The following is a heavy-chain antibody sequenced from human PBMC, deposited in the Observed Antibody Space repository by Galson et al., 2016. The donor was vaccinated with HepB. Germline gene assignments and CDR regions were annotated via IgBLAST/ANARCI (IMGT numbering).Heavy chain of an antibody. D-gene: IGHD5-24*01. V-gene: IGHV4-31*03. CDR2: IFYSGTT. J-gene: IGHJ4*02. Sequence: LSLTCTVSGGSISRGDHYWSWIRQHPGKGLQWIGYIFYSGTTYYIPSLRSRITMSVDTSKNQFSLKLNSVTAADTAIYYCGRGRDGYNYIDYWGQGTLVTVSS. CDR1: GGSISRGDHY. CDR3: GRGRDGYNYIDY.